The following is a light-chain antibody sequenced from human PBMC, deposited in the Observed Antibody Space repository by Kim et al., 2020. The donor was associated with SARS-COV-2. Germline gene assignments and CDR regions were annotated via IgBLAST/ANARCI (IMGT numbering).Light chain of an antibody. CDR2: YDS. J-gene: IGLJ3*02. CDR3: QVWDNSSDHPV. Sequence: SYELTQPPSVSVAPGKTARITCGGNNIGSKSVHWYQQKPGQAPVLVIYYDSDRPSGLPERFSGSNSGNTATLTISRVEAGDEADYYGQVWDNSSDHPVFG. CDR1: NIGSKS. V-gene: IGLV3-21*04.